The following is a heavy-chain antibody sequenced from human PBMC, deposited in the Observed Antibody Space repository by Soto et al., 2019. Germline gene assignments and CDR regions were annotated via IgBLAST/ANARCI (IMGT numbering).Heavy chain of an antibody. Sequence: QVQLQESGPGLVKPSQTLSLTCTVSGGSISSGGYYWSWIRQHPGKGLEWIGYIYYSGSTYYNPSLKSRATISVDTSKNQCSLKLSSVTAADTAVYYCARDRPHYGSGSYTVESLDYWGQGTLVTVSS. D-gene: IGHD3-10*01. CDR1: GGSISSGGYY. CDR2: IYYSGST. V-gene: IGHV4-31*03. CDR3: ARDRPHYGSGSYTVESLDY. J-gene: IGHJ4*02.